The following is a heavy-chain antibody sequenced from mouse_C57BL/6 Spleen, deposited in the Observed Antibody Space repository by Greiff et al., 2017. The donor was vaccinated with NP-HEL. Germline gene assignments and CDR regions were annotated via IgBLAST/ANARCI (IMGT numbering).Heavy chain of an antibody. CDR2: IHPNSGST. CDR1: GYTFTSYW. CDR3: AREQGIYYGNYVWYFDV. J-gene: IGHJ1*03. Sequence: VQLQQSGAELVKPGASVKLSCKASGYTFTSYWMHWVKQRPGQGLEWIGMIHPNSGSTNYNEKFKSKATLTVDKSSSTAYMQLSSLTSEDSAVYDCAREQGIYYGNYVWYFDVWGTGTTVTVSS. D-gene: IGHD2-1*01. V-gene: IGHV1-64*01.